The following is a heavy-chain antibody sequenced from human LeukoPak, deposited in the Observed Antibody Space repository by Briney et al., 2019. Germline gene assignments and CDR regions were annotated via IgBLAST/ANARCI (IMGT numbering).Heavy chain of an antibody. CDR2: IYYRSKWYI. Sequence: SQTLSLTCAISGDSVSDKSGGWSWIRQSPSRGLEWLGRIYYRSKWYIDYAVSVTSRISINPDTSKNQFSLQLNSVTPEDTAVYYCARGNGIAAAGYFDYWGQGTLVTVSS. J-gene: IGHJ4*02. CDR3: ARGNGIAAAGYFDY. V-gene: IGHV6-1*01. CDR1: GDSVSDKSGG. D-gene: IGHD6-13*01.